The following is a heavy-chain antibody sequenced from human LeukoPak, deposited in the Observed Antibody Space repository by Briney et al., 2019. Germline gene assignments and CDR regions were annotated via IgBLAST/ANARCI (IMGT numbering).Heavy chain of an antibody. CDR2: IYHSGST. J-gene: IGHJ4*02. CDR3: ARQGLVPAAMDPWYFDY. V-gene: IGHV4-4*02. CDR1: GGSISSSNW. Sequence: PSGTLSLTCAVSGGSISSSNWWRWVRQPPGKGLEWIGEIYHSGSTNYNPSLKSRVTISVDKSKNQFSLKLSSVTAADTAVYYCARQGLVPAAMDPWYFDYWGQGTLVTVSS. D-gene: IGHD2-2*01.